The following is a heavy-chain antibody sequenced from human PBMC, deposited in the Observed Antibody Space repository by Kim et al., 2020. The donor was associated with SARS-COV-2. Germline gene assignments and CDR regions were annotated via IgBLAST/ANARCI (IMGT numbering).Heavy chain of an antibody. Sequence: DSVKGRFTISRDNSKNTLYLQMTSLRAEDTAVYYCARGMVRGVPKGSLDYWGQGTLVTVSS. V-gene: IGHV3-30*07. CDR3: ARGMVRGVPKGSLDY. D-gene: IGHD3-10*01. J-gene: IGHJ4*02.